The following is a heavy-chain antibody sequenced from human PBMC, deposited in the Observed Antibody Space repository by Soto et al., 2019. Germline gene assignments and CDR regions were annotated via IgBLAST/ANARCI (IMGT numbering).Heavy chain of an antibody. V-gene: IGHV1-69*06. J-gene: IGHJ5*02. CDR2: IIHMSGRP. Sequence: QVQLVQSGAEVKTPGSSVKVSCKASGGTFNSYSIDWVRQAPGQGLEWMGGIIHMSGRPNYAQRFQGRVTFSAEKSTTKVYMEVNSLTYEDMAVYYCARRGRESANWFDPWGQGTLVTVSS. CDR1: GGTFNSYS. CDR3: ARRGRESANWFDP.